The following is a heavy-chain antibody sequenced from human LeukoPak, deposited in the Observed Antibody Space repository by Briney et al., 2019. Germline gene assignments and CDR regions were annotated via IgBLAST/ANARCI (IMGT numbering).Heavy chain of an antibody. J-gene: IGHJ4*02. CDR2: INPNSGGT. CDR1: GYTFTGYY. D-gene: IGHD3-22*01. Sequence: ASVKVSCKASGYTFTGYYLHWVRQAPGQGLEWMAWINPNSGGTKYAQKFQGRVTMTRDTSISTAYMELSRLRSDDTAVYYCASGPDRRGYYADYYFDYWGQGTLVTVSS. CDR3: ASGPDRRGYYADYYFDY. V-gene: IGHV1-2*02.